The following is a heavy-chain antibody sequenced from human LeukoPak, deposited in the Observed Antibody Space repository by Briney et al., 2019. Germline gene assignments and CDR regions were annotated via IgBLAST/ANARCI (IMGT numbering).Heavy chain of an antibody. V-gene: IGHV3-30*04. Sequence: GGSLRLSCAASGFTFSSYAMHWVRQAPGKGLEWVEVISYDGSNKYYADSVKGRFTISRDNSKNTLYLKMNSLRAEDTAVYYCARGSDSNYEYYYYYYYMDVWGKGTTVTVSS. CDR1: GFTFSSYA. D-gene: IGHD4-11*01. CDR2: ISYDGSNK. CDR3: ARGSDSNYEYYYYYYYMDV. J-gene: IGHJ6*03.